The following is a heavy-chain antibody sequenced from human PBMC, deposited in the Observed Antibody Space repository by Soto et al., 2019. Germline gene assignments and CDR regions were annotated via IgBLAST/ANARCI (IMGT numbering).Heavy chain of an antibody. V-gene: IGHV1-18*01. D-gene: IGHD6-13*01. CDR2: ISAYNGNT. CDR3: ARGWVAAAGTYNWFDP. Sequence: AAVKVSCKASGYTFTSYGISWVRQAPGQGLEWMGWISAYNGNTNYAQKLQGRVTMTTDTSTSTAYMELRSLRSDDTAVYYCARGWVAAAGTYNWFDPWGQGTMVTVYS. CDR1: GYTFTSYG. J-gene: IGHJ5*02.